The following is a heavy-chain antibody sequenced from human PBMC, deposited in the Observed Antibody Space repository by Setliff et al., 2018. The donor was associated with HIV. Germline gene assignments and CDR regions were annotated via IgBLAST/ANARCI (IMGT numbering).Heavy chain of an antibody. CDR3: ARSGYCIGEVCYRGPLEY. Sequence: SETLSLTCTVSGGSITGHYWSWIRQPPGKGLEWIGYIHYSVSSNYNPSLKSRVTISVATSKRQFSLKLTSVTAADTAVYYCARSGYCIGEVCYRGPLEYWGQGVLVTVSS. J-gene: IGHJ4*02. V-gene: IGHV4-59*11. CDR2: IHYSVSS. D-gene: IGHD2-15*01. CDR1: GGSITGHY.